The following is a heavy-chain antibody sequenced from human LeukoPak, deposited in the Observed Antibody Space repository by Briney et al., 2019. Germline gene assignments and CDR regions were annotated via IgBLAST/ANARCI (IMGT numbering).Heavy chain of an antibody. Sequence: PSETLSLTCSVSGGSISSGGYYWSWIRQHPGKGLEWIGYIYYSGSTYYNPSLKSRVTISVDTSKNQFSLKLSSVTAADTAVYYCAREADGGVVIINWGQGTLVTVSS. CDR1: GGSISSGGYY. CDR2: IYYSGST. D-gene: IGHD3-3*01. J-gene: IGHJ4*02. CDR3: AREADGGVVIIN. V-gene: IGHV4-31*03.